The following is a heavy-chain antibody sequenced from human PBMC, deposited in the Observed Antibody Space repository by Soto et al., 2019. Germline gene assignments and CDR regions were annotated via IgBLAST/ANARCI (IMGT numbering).Heavy chain of an antibody. J-gene: IGHJ3*02. CDR1: GFTFSSYA. CDR3: ARDRDSSSWYAFDI. V-gene: IGHV3-30-3*01. Sequence: GGSLRLSCAASGFTFSSYAMHWVRQAPGKGLEWVAVISYDGSNKYYADSVKGRFTISRDNSKNTLYLQMNSLRAEDTAVYYCARDRDSSSWYAFDIWGQGTMVTVSS. CDR2: ISYDGSNK. D-gene: IGHD6-13*01.